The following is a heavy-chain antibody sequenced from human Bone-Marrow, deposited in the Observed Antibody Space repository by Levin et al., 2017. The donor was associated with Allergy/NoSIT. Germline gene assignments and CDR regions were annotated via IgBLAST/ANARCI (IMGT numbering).Heavy chain of an antibody. CDR3: ARRKKGSQENPFEY. D-gene: IGHD6-13*01. CDR2: INPDNGDT. Sequence: ASVKVSCKSSGYTFTTYAIHWVRQAPGQRLEWMGWINPDNGDTGYSQDFQGRVTITRDTPATTAYMELISLRSEDTAVYYCARRKKGSQENPFEYWGQGTLVTVSS. CDR1: GYTFTTYA. J-gene: IGHJ4*02. V-gene: IGHV1-3*03.